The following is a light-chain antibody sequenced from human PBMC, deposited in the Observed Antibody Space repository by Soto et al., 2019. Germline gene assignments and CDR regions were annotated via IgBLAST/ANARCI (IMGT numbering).Light chain of an antibody. CDR1: SSNIGAGYD. CDR2: GNS. CDR3: QSYDISLSGVV. V-gene: IGLV1-40*01. Sequence: QSVLTQPPSVSGAPGQRVTISCTGSSSNIGAGYDVHWYQQLPGTAPKLLISGNSDRPSGVPDRFSASKSDTSASLAITVLQTEDEADYYCQSYDISLSGVVFGGGTKVTVL. J-gene: IGLJ2*01.